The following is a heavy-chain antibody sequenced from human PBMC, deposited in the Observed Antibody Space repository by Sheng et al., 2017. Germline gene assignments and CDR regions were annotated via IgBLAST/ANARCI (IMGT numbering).Heavy chain of an antibody. D-gene: IGHD3-10*01. CDR3: ARESWSITMVRGVMFDY. V-gene: IGHV1-69*04. J-gene: IGHJ4*02. CDR2: IIPILGIA. CDR1: GGTFSSYA. Sequence: QVQLVQSGAEVKKPGSSVKVSCKASGGTFSSYAISWVRQAPGQGLEWMGGIIPILGIANYAQKFQGRVTITADKSTSTAYMELSSLRSEDTAVYYCARESWSITMVRGVMFDYWGQGTLVTVSS.